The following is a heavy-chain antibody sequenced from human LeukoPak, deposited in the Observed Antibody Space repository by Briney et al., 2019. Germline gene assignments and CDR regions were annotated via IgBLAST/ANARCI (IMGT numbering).Heavy chain of an antibody. D-gene: IGHD3-3*01. V-gene: IGHV4-39*02. Sequence: SETLSLTCTVSGGSISSSSFYWGWIRQPPGKGLEWIGSIYYSGSTYYNPSLKSRVTISVDTSKNQFSLKLISVTAADTAVYYCASEHYDFWSGYLTPPSSYWGQGTLVTVSS. CDR3: ASEHYDFWSGYLTPPSSY. CDR1: GGSISSSSFY. CDR2: IYYSGST. J-gene: IGHJ4*02.